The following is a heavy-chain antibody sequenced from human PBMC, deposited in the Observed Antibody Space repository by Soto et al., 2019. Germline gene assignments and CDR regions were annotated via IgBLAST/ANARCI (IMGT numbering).Heavy chain of an antibody. V-gene: IGHV3-11*01. CDR3: ARAMSNYNYYGMDV. CDR1: GFTFSDYD. CDR2: IGDSGETI. J-gene: IGHJ6*02. D-gene: IGHD1-1*01. Sequence: GGSLRLSCAASGFTFSDYDMSWIRQAPGKGLEWLSHIGDSGETIYYADSVKGRFTISRDNAESSVYLQMTSLGVEGTAVYYCARAMSNYNYYGMDVWGQGTTVTVSS.